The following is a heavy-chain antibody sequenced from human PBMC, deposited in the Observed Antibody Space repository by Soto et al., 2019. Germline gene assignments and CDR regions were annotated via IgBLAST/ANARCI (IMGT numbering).Heavy chain of an antibody. V-gene: IGHV4-39*07. Sequence: PSETLSLTCTVSGGSISSDLYYWTWIRQPPGEGLEWIGSIYSSGNTYYNPSLKSRVTISVDTSRNQFSLKLSSVTAADTAVYYCAREGDLYYFDYWGQGTLVTVSS. D-gene: IGHD2-21*02. CDR3: AREGDLYYFDY. CDR2: IYSSGNT. CDR1: GGSISSDLYY. J-gene: IGHJ4*02.